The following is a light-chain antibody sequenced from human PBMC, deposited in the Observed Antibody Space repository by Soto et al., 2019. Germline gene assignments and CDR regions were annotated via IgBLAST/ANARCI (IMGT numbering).Light chain of an antibody. CDR3: QQFKEST. CDR1: QGISSA. V-gene: IGKV1-13*02. J-gene: IGKJ4*01. CDR2: DAS. Sequence: AIQLTQSPSSLSASVGDRVTITCRASQGISSALAWYQQKPGKAPKLLIYDASSLESGVPSRFSGSGSGIDFTLTISSLQPEDFATYYCQQFKESTFGGGTKVEIK.